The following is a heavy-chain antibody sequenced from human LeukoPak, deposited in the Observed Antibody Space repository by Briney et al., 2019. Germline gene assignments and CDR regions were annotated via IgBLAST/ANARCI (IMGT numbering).Heavy chain of an antibody. J-gene: IGHJ4*02. CDR1: GYTFSNYA. V-gene: IGHV1-2*02. CDR2: INPNSGGT. CDR3: ASFSTIFGVRILNY. Sequence: GASVKVSCKASGYTFSNYAIHWVRQAPGQRFEWMGWINPNSGGTNYAQKFQGRVTMTRDTSISTAYMELSRLRSDDTAVYYCASFSTIFGVRILNYWGQGTLVTVSS. D-gene: IGHD3-3*01.